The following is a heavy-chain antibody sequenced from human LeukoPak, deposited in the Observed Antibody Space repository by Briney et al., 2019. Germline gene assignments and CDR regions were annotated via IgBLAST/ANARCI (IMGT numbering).Heavy chain of an antibody. CDR3: AKDGLRVAATLYYFDY. CDR1: GFTFSSYA. CDR2: ISGSGGST. D-gene: IGHD2-15*01. Sequence: GGSLRLSCAASGFTFSSYAMSWVRQAPGKGLEWVSAISGSGGSTYYADSVKGRFTISRDNSKNTLYLQMNSLRAEDTAVYYCAKDGLRVAATLYYFDYWGQGTLVTLSS. J-gene: IGHJ4*02. V-gene: IGHV3-23*01.